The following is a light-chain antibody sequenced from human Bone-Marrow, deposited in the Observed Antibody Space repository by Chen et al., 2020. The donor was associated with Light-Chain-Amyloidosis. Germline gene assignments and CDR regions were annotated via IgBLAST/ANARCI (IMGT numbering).Light chain of an antibody. Sequence: EIVLTQSPGTLSLSPGEGANLSCRASQTISSNYLTWYQQKFGQAPSLLIYGSSSRATGIPDRFTGSGSGTDFTLTINRLEPEDFAMYYCQQYGTSPLTFGRGTKVQLK. CDR1: QTISSNY. CDR3: QQYGTSPLT. V-gene: IGKV3-20*01. J-gene: IGKJ4*01. CDR2: GSS.